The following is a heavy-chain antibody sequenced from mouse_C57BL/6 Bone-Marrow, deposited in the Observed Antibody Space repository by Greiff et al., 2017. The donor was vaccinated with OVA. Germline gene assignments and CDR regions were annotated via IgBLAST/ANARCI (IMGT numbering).Heavy chain of an antibody. Sequence: VQLQQPGAELVKPGASVKMSCKASGYTFTSYWITWVKQRPGQGLEWIGDIYPGSGSTNYNEKFKSKATLTVDTSSSTAYMQLSSLTSEDSAVYYCARDDYGSSYFAWFAYWGQGTLVTVSA. D-gene: IGHD1-1*01. CDR3: ARDDYGSSYFAWFAY. V-gene: IGHV1-55*01. CDR1: GYTFTSYW. J-gene: IGHJ3*01. CDR2: IYPGSGST.